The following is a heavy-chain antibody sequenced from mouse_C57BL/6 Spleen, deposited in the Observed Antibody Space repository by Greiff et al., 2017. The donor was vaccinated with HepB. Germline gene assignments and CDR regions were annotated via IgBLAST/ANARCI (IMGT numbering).Heavy chain of an antibody. V-gene: IGHV5-17*01. CDR3: ARGGYYFDY. CDR1: GFTFSDYG. J-gene: IGHJ2*01. CDR2: ISSGSSTI. Sequence: EVKLMESGGGLVKPGGSLKLSCAASGFTFSDYGMHWVRQAPEKGLEWVAYISSGSSTIYYADTVKGRFTISRDNAKNTLFLQMTSLMSEDTAMYYCARGGYYFDYWGQGTTLTVSS.